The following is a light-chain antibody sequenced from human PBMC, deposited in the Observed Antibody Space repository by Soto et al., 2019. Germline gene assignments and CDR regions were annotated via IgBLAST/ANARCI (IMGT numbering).Light chain of an antibody. J-gene: IGKJ1*01. V-gene: IGKV1-5*03. CDR3: QQYNSYSPWT. CDR1: QSISSS. Sequence: DIQMTQSPSTLSASVGDRVTITCRVSQSISSSLAWYQQKPGKAPTLLIYKASSLESGVPSRFSGSGSGTEFTLTISSLQPDDFATYYCQQYNSYSPWTFGQGTKVDIK. CDR2: KAS.